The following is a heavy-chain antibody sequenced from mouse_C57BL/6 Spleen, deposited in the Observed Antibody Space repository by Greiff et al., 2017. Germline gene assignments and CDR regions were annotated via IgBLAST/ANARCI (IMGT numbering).Heavy chain of an antibody. Sequence: QVQLQQSGAELVKPGASVKLSCKASGYTFTSYWMHWVKQRPGQGLEWIGMIHPNSGSTNYNEKFKSKATLTVDKSSSTAYMQRSSLTSEDAAVYYCASPITTVVADYGGQGTTLTVSS. D-gene: IGHD1-1*01. CDR1: GYTFTSYW. V-gene: IGHV1-64*01. J-gene: IGHJ2*01. CDR2: IHPNSGST. CDR3: ASPITTVVADY.